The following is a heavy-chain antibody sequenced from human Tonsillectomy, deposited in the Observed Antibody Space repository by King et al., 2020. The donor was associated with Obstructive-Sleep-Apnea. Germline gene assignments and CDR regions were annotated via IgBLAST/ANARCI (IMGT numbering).Heavy chain of an antibody. D-gene: IGHD6-13*01. CDR1: GFTFSSYS. J-gene: IGHJ4*02. V-gene: IGHV3-21*01. CDR3: ARDLGIAAAGTPSFWDY. Sequence: VQLVESGGGLVKPGGSLRLSCAASGFTFSSYSMNWVRQAPGKGLEWVSSISSSSSYIYYADSVKGRFTISRDNAKNSLYLQMNSLRAEDTAVYYCARDLGIAAAGTPSFWDYWGQGTLVTVSS. CDR2: ISSSSSYI.